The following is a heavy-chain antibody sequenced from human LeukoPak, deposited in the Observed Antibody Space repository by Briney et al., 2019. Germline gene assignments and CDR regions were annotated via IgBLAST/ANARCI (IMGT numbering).Heavy chain of an antibody. CDR1: GYTFTSYD. D-gene: IGHD3-22*01. Sequence: SVKVSCKASGYTFTSYDINWVRQATGQGLEWMGRIIPILDTPNYAQKFQGRVTITADKSTSTAYMELSSLRSEDTAVYYCARDLTSYYYDNNGAFDFWGQGTLVTVSS. CDR3: ARDLTSYYYDNNGAFDF. J-gene: IGHJ4*02. CDR2: IIPILDTP. V-gene: IGHV1-69*04.